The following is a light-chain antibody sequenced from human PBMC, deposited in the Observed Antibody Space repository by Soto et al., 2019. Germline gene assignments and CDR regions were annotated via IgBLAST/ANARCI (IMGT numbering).Light chain of an antibody. Sequence: EIVMTQSPATLSVSPGERATLSCRASQSVSSNLAWYQQKPGQAPRLLIYGASTRATGIPARFSGSGSGTESTLTISKLQPEDFATYFCQQANSFPPWTFGQGTKVDIK. J-gene: IGKJ1*01. V-gene: IGKV3-15*01. CDR2: GAS. CDR3: QQANSFPPWT. CDR1: QSVSSN.